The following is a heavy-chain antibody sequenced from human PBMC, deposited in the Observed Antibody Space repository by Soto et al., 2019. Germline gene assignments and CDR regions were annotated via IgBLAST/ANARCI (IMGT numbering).Heavy chain of an antibody. CDR1: GVSISSYY. D-gene: IGHD2-21*01. CDR3: ARVWSAYYFDS. V-gene: IGHV4-59*01. Sequence: QVQVQESGPGLVKPSETLSLTCTVSGVSISSYYWSWIRQSPGKGLEWIGYSHYNGNTNYKPSLKSRVNMSVNTSKNKFALRLRSVTAADTAVYYCARVWSAYYFDSWGRGALVTVSS. CDR2: SHYNGNT. J-gene: IGHJ4*02.